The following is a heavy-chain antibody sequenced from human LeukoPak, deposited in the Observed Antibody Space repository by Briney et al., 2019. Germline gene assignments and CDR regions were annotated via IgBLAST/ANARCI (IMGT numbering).Heavy chain of an antibody. J-gene: IGHJ4*02. D-gene: IGHD3-10*01. CDR3: ALESTTMVRGVIITADYFDY. Sequence: SETLSLTCTVSGGSISSGGYYWSWIRQPPGKGLEWIGYIYHSGSTYYNPSLKSRVTISVDTSKNQFSLKLSSVTAADTAVYYCALESTTMVRGVIITADYFDYWGQGTLVTVSS. CDR1: GGSISSGGYY. CDR2: IYHSGST. V-gene: IGHV4-30-2*01.